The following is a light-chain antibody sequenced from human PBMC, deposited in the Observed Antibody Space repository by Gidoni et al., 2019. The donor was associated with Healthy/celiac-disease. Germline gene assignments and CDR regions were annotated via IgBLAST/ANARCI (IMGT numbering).Light chain of an antibody. CDR2: KDS. J-gene: IGLJ2*01. Sequence: SYELTQPPSVSVSPGQTARITCPGDALPKQYAYWYPQKPGKAPVLVIYKDSERPSGIPERFSGSSSGTTVTLTISGVQAEDEADYYCQSADSSGTYPVVFGGGTKLTVL. CDR1: ALPKQY. V-gene: IGLV3-25*03. CDR3: QSADSSGTYPVV.